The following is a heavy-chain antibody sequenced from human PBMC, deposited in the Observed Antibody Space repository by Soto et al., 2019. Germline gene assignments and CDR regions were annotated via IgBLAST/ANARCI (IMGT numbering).Heavy chain of an antibody. Sequence: SETLSFTCTVSGGSLISGDYYWSWIRQPPVKGLEWIGYVYYSGSTYYNPSLKSRVTISVDTSKNQFSLKLSSVTAADTAVYYCARGSHGSGSYSLLSFQSVDFDYWGQGTLVTVSS. CDR1: GGSLISGDYY. V-gene: IGHV4-30-4*01. J-gene: IGHJ4*02. CDR3: ARGSHGSGSYSLLSFQSVDFDY. CDR2: VYYSGST. D-gene: IGHD3-10*01.